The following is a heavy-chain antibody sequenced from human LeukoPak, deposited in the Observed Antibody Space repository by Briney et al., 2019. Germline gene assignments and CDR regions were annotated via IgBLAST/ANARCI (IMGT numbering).Heavy chain of an antibody. CDR1: GGSFSGYY. D-gene: IGHD3-10*01. CDR3: ARVDTRGSITMGRGVIRV. CDR2: INHSGST. J-gene: IGHJ4*02. V-gene: IGHV4-34*01. Sequence: NPSETLSLTCAVYGGSFSGYYWSWIRQPPGKGLEWIGEINHSGSTNYNPSLKSRVTISVDTSKNQFSLKLSSVTAADTAVYYCARVDTRGSITMGRGVIRVWGQGTLVTVSS.